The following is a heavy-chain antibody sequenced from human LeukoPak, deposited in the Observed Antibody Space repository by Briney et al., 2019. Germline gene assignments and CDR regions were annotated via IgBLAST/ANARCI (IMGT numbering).Heavy chain of an antibody. CDR2: IKKDGSER. CDR3: SWCGEAD. V-gene: IGHV3-7*01. D-gene: IGHD2-8*01. J-gene: IGHJ4*02. CDR1: GFSFRTYW. Sequence: GGSLRLSCAASGFSFRTYWMTWVRLAPGKGLEWVADIKKDGSERYYVDSVKGRFTISRDNAKNSVFLQMNSLRVEDTAVYYCSWCGEADWGQGTLVTVSS.